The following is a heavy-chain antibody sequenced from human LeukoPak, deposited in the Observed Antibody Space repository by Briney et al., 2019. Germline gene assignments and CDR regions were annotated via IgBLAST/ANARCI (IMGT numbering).Heavy chain of an antibody. J-gene: IGHJ4*02. CDR3: ASPVLSDY. CDR1: GGSFSGYY. D-gene: IGHD2-8*02. V-gene: IGHV4-34*01. CDR2: INHSGXT. Sequence: SETLSLTCAVYGGSFSGYYWXXXXXXXXKGXEWIGEINHSGXTNYXPXLKXRXXXSXDTSKNQFSLKLSSVTAADTAVYYCASPVLSDYWGQGTLVTVSS.